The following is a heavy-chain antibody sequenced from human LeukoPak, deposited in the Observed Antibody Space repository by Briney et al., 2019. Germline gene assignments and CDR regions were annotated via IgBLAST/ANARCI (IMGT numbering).Heavy chain of an antibody. D-gene: IGHD1-26*01. J-gene: IGHJ6*02. Sequence: SETLSLTRAVSGGSISSGGYSWSWIRQPPGQGLEWIGYIYHSGITYYNPSLKSRVTISVDRSKNQFSLKLSSVTAADTAVYYCARGEDYYYYGMDVWGQGTTVTVPS. V-gene: IGHV4-30-2*01. CDR1: GGSISSGGYS. CDR3: ARGEDYYYYGMDV. CDR2: IYHSGIT.